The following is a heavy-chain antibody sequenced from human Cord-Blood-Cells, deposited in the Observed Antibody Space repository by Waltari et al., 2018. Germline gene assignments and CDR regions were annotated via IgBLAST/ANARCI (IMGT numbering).Heavy chain of an antibody. CDR2: INHSGST. Sequence: QVQLQQWGAGLLKPSETLSLTCAVYGGSFSGYYLSWIRQPPATGLEWIGEINHSGSTNYNPSLKSRVTISVDTSKNQFSLKLSSVTAADTAVYYCARGVTITMIVVVIHYGMDVWGQGTTVTVSS. CDR3: ARGVTITMIVVVIHYGMDV. D-gene: IGHD3-22*01. J-gene: IGHJ6*02. V-gene: IGHV4-34*01. CDR1: GGSFSGYY.